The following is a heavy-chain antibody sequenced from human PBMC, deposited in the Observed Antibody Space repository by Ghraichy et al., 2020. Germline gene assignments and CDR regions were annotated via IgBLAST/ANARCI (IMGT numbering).Heavy chain of an antibody. J-gene: IGHJ4*02. Sequence: GGSLRLSCAASGFTFSRFSMHWVRQAPGKGLEWLAVISIDGSRKHYADSVKGRVTISRDNSRNTLHLQMNSLTTEDTAVYYCAREGVGDYWARFVYWGQGTLVTVSS. V-gene: IGHV3-30-3*01. D-gene: IGHD1-26*01. CDR1: GFTFSRFS. CDR3: AREGVGDYWARFVY. CDR2: ISIDGSRK.